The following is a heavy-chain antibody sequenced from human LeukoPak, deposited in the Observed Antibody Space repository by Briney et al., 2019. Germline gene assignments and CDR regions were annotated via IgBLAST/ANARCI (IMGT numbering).Heavy chain of an antibody. CDR3: ARVYDSSGADLDY. V-gene: IGHV5-51*01. D-gene: IGHD3-22*01. CDR1: GYSFISYW. CDR2: IYPGDSDT. Sequence: GESLKISCKGSGYSFISYWIGWVRQMPGKGLEWMGIIYPGDSDTRYSPSFQGQVTISADKSISTAYLQWSSLKASDTAMYYCARVYDSSGADLDYWGQGTLVTVSS. J-gene: IGHJ4*02.